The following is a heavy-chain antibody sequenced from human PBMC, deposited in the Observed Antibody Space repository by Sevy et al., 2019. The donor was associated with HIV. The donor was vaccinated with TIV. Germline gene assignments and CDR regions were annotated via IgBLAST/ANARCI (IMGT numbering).Heavy chain of an antibody. CDR1: GFNFGSYA. J-gene: IGHJ3*02. D-gene: IGHD3-22*01. CDR3: AKDNHYDSRGYYYGMRPSEGAFDI. Sequence: GGSLRLSCAASGFNFGSYAMSWVRQAPGKGLEWASAISGSGGSTYYADSVKGRFTISRDNSKNTLDLQMNSLRAEDTAIYYCAKDNHYDSRGYYYGMRPSEGAFDIWGQGTMVTVSS. CDR2: ISGSGGST. V-gene: IGHV3-23*01.